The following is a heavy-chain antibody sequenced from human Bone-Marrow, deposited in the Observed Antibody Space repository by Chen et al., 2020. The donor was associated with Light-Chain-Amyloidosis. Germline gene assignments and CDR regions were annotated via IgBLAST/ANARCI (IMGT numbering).Heavy chain of an antibody. J-gene: IGHJ3*02. Sequence: EVQLVESGGGLLQRGGSLRLACAASGFAFSSYAMSWGRQAPGKGLEWVATIRGRGGSRYYGDSGEGRFTSSRDNCKNALILQVNSLRAKDTAVYYCAKDISYDDILPGYPADAFDIWGQGTMVTVSS. CDR1: GFAFSSYA. D-gene: IGHD3-9*01. CDR2: IRGRGGSR. V-gene: IGHV3-23*04. CDR3: AKDISYDDILPGYPADAFDI.